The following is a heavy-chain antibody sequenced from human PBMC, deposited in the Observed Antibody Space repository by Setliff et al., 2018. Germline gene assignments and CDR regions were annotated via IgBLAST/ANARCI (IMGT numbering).Heavy chain of an antibody. Sequence: EASVKVSCKASGYTFTSSGISWVRQAPGQGLEWMGWISVYNGNTNYAQKFQGRVTMTRNTSLSTAYMELSSLRSDDTAVYYCARSFYGCFNYWGQGTLVTVSS. D-gene: IGHD3-10*01. CDR2: ISVYNGNT. V-gene: IGHV1-18*01. CDR3: ARSFYGCFNY. CDR1: GYTFTSSG. J-gene: IGHJ4*02.